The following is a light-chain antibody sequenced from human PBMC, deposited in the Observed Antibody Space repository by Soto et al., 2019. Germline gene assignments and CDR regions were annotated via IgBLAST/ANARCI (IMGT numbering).Light chain of an antibody. CDR2: GAS. CDR3: QQYGSSSYT. V-gene: IGKV3-20*01. J-gene: IGKJ2*01. Sequence: EIVLTQSPGTLSLSPGERATLSCRASQSVSSSYLAWYQQKPGQAPRLLIYGASSRATGIPDRFSGSGSGTDFTLTISRLEPEDFAVYYCQQYGSSSYTFGQGTKVDI. CDR1: QSVSSSY.